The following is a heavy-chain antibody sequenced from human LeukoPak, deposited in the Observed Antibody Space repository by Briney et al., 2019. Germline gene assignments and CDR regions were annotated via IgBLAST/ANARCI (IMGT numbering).Heavy chain of an antibody. CDR3: ARDPYYYDSSGYTGMDY. Sequence: GGSLRLSCAASGFTFSSYAMSWVRQAPGKGLVWVSRINTDGSSTSYADSVKGRFTISRDNAKNTLYLQMNSLRAEDTAVYYCARDPYYYDSSGYTGMDYWGQGTLVTVSS. CDR1: GFTFSSYA. V-gene: IGHV3-74*01. J-gene: IGHJ4*02. CDR2: INTDGSST. D-gene: IGHD3-22*01.